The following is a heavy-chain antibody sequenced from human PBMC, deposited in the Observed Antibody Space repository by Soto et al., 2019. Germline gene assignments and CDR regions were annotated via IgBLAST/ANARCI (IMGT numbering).Heavy chain of an antibody. J-gene: IGHJ4*02. D-gene: IGHD5-12*01. CDR2: IYYSGST. CDR3: ARRYVDPELYYFDY. CDR1: GGSISSSSYY. V-gene: IGHV4-39*01. Sequence: PSETLSLTCTVSGGSISSSSYYWGWIRQPPGKGLEWIGSIYYSGSTYYNPSLKSRVTISVDTSKNQFSLKLSSVTAADTAVYYCARRYVDPELYYFDYWGQGTLVTVSS.